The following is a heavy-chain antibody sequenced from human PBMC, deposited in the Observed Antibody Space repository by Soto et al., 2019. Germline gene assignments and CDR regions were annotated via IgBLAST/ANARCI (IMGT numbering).Heavy chain of an antibody. Sequence: SETLSLTCTVSGGSISSGYYYWSWIRQPPGKGLEWIGYIYYSGSTYYNPSLKSRVTISVDTSKNQFSLKLSSVTAADTAVYYCARTAGGLRNFDYWGQGTLVTVSS. CDR2: IYYSGST. V-gene: IGHV4-30-4*01. J-gene: IGHJ4*02. CDR3: ARTAGGLRNFDY. D-gene: IGHD2-15*01. CDR1: GGSISSGYYY.